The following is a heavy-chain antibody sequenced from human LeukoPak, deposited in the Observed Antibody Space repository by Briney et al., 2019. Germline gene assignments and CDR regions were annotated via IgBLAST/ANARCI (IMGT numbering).Heavy chain of an antibody. J-gene: IGHJ2*01. D-gene: IGHD2-2*01. CDR3: AKRYCSSTSCYATWYFDL. CDR2: IYYSGST. V-gene: IGHV4-39*01. Sequence: SETLSLTCTVSGGSISSRSYYWGWIRQPPGKGLEWIGSIYYSGSTYYNPSLKSRVTISVDTSKNQFSLKLSSVTAADTAVYYCAKRYCSSTSCYATWYFDLWGRGTLVTVSS. CDR1: GGSISSRSYY.